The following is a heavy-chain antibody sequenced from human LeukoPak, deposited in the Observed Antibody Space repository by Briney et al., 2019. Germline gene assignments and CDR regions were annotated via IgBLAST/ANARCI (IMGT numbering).Heavy chain of an antibody. CDR1: GGSISGYY. Sequence: PSETLSLTCTVSGGSISGYYWSWIRQPPGKGLEWIGEINHSGSTNYNPSLKSRVTISVDTSKNQFSLKLSSVTAADTAVYYCARANVWGSYRPLDYWGQGTLVTVSS. CDR3: ARANVWGSYRPLDY. V-gene: IGHV4-34*01. J-gene: IGHJ4*02. D-gene: IGHD3-16*02. CDR2: INHSGST.